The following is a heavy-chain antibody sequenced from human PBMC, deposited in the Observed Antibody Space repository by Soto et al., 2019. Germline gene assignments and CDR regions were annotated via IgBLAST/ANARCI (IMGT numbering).Heavy chain of an antibody. Sequence: DVQLLESGGDLVQPGESLILSCVASGFTFSSNAMNWVRQAPGLGLEWVSTISGSGGSIYYADSVKGRFAISRNNSKNTLFLKMSGVRIEDTAIYYCVKVSSDGYYFLDYWSQGTLVTGSS. D-gene: IGHD3-22*01. J-gene: IGHJ4*02. CDR2: ISGSGGSI. CDR1: GFTFSSNA. CDR3: VKVSSDGYYFLDY. V-gene: IGHV3-23*01.